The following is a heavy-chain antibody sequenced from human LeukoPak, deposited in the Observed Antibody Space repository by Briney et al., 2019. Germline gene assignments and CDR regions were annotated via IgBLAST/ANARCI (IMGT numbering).Heavy chain of an antibody. V-gene: IGHV3-21*01. D-gene: IGHD6-13*01. J-gene: IGHJ4*02. CDR3: ARLGYSSTWFPDS. CDR2: ITSSSSYI. CDR1: GFTFSSYS. Sequence: GGSLRLSCAASGFTFSSYSMNWVRQAPGKGLEWVSSITSSSSYIYYADSVKGRFTISRDNAKNSLYLQMNSLRAEDTAVYYCARLGYSSTWFPDSWGQGTLVTVSS.